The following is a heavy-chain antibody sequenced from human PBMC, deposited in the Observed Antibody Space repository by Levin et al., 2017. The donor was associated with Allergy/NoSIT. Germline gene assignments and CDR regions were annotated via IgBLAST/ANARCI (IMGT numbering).Heavy chain of an antibody. V-gene: IGHV3-30*18. CDR2: ISYDGSNK. J-gene: IGHJ4*02. CDR1: GFTFSSYG. CDR3: AKDQYYYGSGFDY. D-gene: IGHD3-10*01. Sequence: GESLKISCAASGFTFSSYGMHWVRQAPGKGLEWVAVISYDGSNKYYADSVKGRFTISRDNSKNTLYLQMNSLRAEDTAVYYCAKDQYYYGSGFDYWGQGTLVTVSS.